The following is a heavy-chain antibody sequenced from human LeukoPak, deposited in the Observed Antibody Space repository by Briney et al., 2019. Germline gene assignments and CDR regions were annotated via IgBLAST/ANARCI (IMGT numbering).Heavy chain of an antibody. J-gene: IGHJ4*02. CDR2: INTNTGNR. CDR1: GYTFTSYA. CDR3: ARSRIGELLYY. D-gene: IGHD3-10*01. V-gene: IGHV7-4-1*02. Sequence: ASVTVSCTASGYTFTSYAMNWVRQAPGQGLEWMGWINTNTGNRTYAQGFTGRFVFSLDTSVSTAYLQISSLKAEDTAVYYCARSRIGELLYYWGQGTLVTVSS.